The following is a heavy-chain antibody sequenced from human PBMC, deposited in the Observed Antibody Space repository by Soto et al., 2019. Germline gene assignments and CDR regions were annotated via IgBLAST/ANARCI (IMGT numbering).Heavy chain of an antibody. CDR3: ARSRDGYSFYFYYGMDG. CDR1: GFTFTSYG. D-gene: IGHD4-4*01. V-gene: IGHV3-30*03. Sequence: GGSLRLSCAASGFTFTSYGMHWVRQAPGKGLEWMALILHDGSAEYYADSVKGRFTISRDNSKNTLYLQMNSLRAEDTAVYYCARSRDGYSFYFYYGMDGWGQGTKVNVSS. J-gene: IGHJ6*02. CDR2: ILHDGSAE.